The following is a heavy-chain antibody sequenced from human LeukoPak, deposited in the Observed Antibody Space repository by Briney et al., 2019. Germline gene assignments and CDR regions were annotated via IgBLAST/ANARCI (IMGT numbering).Heavy chain of an antibody. CDR2: ISSSSSYI. D-gene: IGHD6-13*01. V-gene: IGHV3-21*01. CDR1: GFTFSSYS. Sequence: PGGSLRLSCAASGFTFSSYSINWVRQAPGKGLEWVSSISSSSSYIYYADSVKGRFTISRDNAKNSLYLQMNSLRAEDTAVYYCARAEAAAGTLREYYYYYYMDVWGKGTTVTVSS. J-gene: IGHJ6*03. CDR3: ARAEAAAGTLREYYYYYYMDV.